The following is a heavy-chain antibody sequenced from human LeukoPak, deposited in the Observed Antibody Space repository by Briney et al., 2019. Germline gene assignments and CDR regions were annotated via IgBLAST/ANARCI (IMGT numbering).Heavy chain of an antibody. CDR1: GFTFTGYY. D-gene: IGHD2-15*01. V-gene: IGHV1-2*04. J-gene: IGHJ3*02. CDR3: ARGDKGAFDI. Sequence: ASVKVSCKASGFTFTGYYMHWVRQAHGQGLEWMGWINANNGDTNYAQKFRGWVTMTRDTSLSTVYMEVSRLRSDDTAVYYCARGDKGAFDIWGQGTMVTVSS. CDR2: INANNGDT.